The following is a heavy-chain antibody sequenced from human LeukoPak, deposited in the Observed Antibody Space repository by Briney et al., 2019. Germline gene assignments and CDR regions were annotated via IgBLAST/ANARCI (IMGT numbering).Heavy chain of an antibody. J-gene: IGHJ4*02. D-gene: IGHD3-22*01. CDR2: ISYDGSNK. Sequence: TGGSLRLSCAASGFTFSSYGMHWVRQAPGKGLEWVAVISYDGSNKYYADSVKGRFTISRDNSKNTLYLQMNSLRAEDTAVYYCARDSWYYYDSSGDWGQGTLVTVSS. V-gene: IGHV3-30*03. CDR1: GFTFSSYG. CDR3: ARDSWYYYDSSGD.